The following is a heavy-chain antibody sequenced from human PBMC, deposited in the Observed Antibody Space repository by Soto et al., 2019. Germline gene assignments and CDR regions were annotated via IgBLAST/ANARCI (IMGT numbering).Heavy chain of an antibody. CDR2: IYSGGST. CDR1: GFTVSSNY. CDR3: ERDSVGATSYFDY. D-gene: IGHD1-26*01. J-gene: IGHJ4*02. Sequence: GGSLRLSCAASGFTVSSNYMSWVRQAPGKGLEWVSVIYSGGSTYYADSVKGRFTISRDNAKNTLYLQMNSLRAEDTAVYYCERDSVGATSYFDYWGQGTLVTVSS. V-gene: IGHV3-53*01.